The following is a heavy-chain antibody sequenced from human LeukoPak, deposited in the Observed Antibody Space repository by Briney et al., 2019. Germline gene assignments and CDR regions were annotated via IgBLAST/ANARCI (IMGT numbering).Heavy chain of an antibody. Sequence: AGGPLRLSCAASGFTFSSYSENWVRHAPGKSLEWVSSLRNSSNYIHYADPVKSRFTICNDNAKNSLYLQMNSLRADDTAVYYCARADNWNDQKDDAFDIWGQGTMVTVSS. CDR2: LRNSSNYI. CDR3: ARADNWNDQKDDAFDI. V-gene: IGHV3-21*01. D-gene: IGHD1-20*01. J-gene: IGHJ3*02. CDR1: GFTFSSYS.